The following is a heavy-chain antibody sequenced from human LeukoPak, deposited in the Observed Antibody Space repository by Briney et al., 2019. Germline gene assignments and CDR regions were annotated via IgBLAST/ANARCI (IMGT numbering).Heavy chain of an antibody. V-gene: IGHV4-34*01. CDR3: ARLLGSHGGVPFDY. D-gene: IGHD1-26*01. Sequence: NPSETLSLTCAVYGGSFSGFYWSWIRQPPGKGLEWIGEINHSGSTNYNPSLKSRVTISVDTSKNQFSLKLSSVTAADTAVYYCARLLGSHGGVPFDYWGQGTLVTVSS. CDR1: GGSFSGFY. CDR2: INHSGST. J-gene: IGHJ4*02.